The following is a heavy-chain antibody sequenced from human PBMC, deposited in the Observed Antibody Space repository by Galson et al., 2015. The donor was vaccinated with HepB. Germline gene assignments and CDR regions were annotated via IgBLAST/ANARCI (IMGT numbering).Heavy chain of an antibody. D-gene: IGHD5-12*01. J-gene: IGHJ4*02. Sequence: SLRLSCAASGFTFSRFAMNWVRQAPGKGLEWVSYISISSTTIYYADSVKGSFTISRDNAKTLVFLQMNSLRDEDTALYYCVKNGDMVATFFAYWGQGALVTVSS. CDR3: VKNGDMVATFFAY. CDR2: ISISSTTI. CDR1: GFTFSRFA. V-gene: IGHV3-48*02.